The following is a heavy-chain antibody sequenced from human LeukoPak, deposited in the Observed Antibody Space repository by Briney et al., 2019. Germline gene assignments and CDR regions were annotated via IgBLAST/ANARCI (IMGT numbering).Heavy chain of an antibody. J-gene: IGHJ5*02. Sequence: PGGSLRLSCAASGFTFSTYGMHWVRQAPGKGLEWVAFIRYDGSNKYYADSVKGRFTISRDNSKNTLYLQMNSLRAEDTAVYYCAKGRQQLVDPWGQGTLVTVSS. V-gene: IGHV3-30*02. D-gene: IGHD6-6*01. CDR2: IRYDGSNK. CDR3: AKGRQQLVDP. CDR1: GFTFSTYG.